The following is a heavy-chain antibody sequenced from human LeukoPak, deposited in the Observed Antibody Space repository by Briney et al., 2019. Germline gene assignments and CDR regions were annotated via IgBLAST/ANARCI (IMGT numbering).Heavy chain of an antibody. D-gene: IGHD2-15*01. V-gene: IGHV4-31*03. CDR3: ARTYCSGGSCYLDAFDI. CDR1: GGSISSDGYY. J-gene: IGHJ3*02. Sequence: SQTLSLTCTVSGGSISSDGYYWSWIRQHPGKGLEWIGYIYYSGSTYYNPSLKSRVTISVDTSKNQFSLKLSSVTAADTAVYYCARTYCSGGSCYLDAFDIWGQGTMVTVSS. CDR2: IYYSGST.